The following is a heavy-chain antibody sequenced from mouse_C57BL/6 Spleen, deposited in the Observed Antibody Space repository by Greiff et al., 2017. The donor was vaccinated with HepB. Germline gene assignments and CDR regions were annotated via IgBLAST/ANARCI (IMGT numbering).Heavy chain of an antibody. CDR2: INYDGSST. CDR3: AREGLTYYYAMDY. V-gene: IGHV5-16*01. J-gene: IGHJ4*01. D-gene: IGHD4-1*01. Sequence: EVKLMESEGGLVQPGSSMKLSCTASGFTFSDYYMAWVRQVPEKGLEWVANINYDGSSTYYLDSLKSRFIISRDNAKNILYLQMSSLKSEDTATYYCAREGLTYYYAMDYWGQGTSVTVSS. CDR1: GFTFSDYY.